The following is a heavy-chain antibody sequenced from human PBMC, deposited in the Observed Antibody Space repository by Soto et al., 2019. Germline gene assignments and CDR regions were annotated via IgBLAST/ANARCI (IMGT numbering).Heavy chain of an antibody. CDR3: ARAILSGTQGGFDY. J-gene: IGHJ4*02. Sequence: SETLSLTCTVSGGSISSGGYYWSWIRQHPGKGLEWIGYIYYSGSTYYNPSLKSRVTISVDTSKNQFSLKLSSVTAADTAVYYCARAILSGTQGGFDYWGQGTLVTVSS. V-gene: IGHV4-31*03. CDR2: IYYSGST. CDR1: GGSISSGGYY. D-gene: IGHD1-7*01.